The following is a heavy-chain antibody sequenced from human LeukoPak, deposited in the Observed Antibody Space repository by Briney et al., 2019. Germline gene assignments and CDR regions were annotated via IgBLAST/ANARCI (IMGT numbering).Heavy chain of an antibody. V-gene: IGHV1-2*02. CDR1: GYTFTGHY. Sequence: ASVKVSCKASGYTFTGHYMHWVRQAPGQGLEWMGWINPNSGGTNYAQKFQGRVTMTRDTSISTAYMELSRLRSDDTAVYYCARAGESRREFDPWGQGTLVTVSS. CDR2: INPNSGGT. D-gene: IGHD3-10*01. J-gene: IGHJ5*02. CDR3: ARAGESRREFDP.